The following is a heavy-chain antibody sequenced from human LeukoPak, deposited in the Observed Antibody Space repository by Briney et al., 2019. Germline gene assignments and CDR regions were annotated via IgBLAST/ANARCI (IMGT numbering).Heavy chain of an antibody. V-gene: IGHV4-34*01. CDR3: ARGLWFREYYFDY. Sequence: PSETLSLTCAVYGGSFSGYCWSWIRQPPGKGLEWIGEINHSGSTNYNPSLKSRVTISVDTSKNQFSLKLSSVTAADTAVYYCARGLWFREYYFDYWGPGNLVTVSS. D-gene: IGHD3-10*01. CDR2: INHSGST. CDR1: GGSFSGYC. J-gene: IGHJ4*02.